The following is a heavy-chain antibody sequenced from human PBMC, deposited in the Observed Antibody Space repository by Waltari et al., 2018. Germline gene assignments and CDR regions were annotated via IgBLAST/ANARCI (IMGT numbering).Heavy chain of an antibody. V-gene: IGHV4-38-2*01. Sequence: QVQLQDSGPGLLKPSETLSLTCAVSGYSISSGYYWGWIRQPPGKGLEWIGGIYHCGGTYYNQSLRSRVTISVDTSKNQFSLKLSSVTAADTAVYYGARHSSSSRFGYWGQGTLVTVSS. J-gene: IGHJ4*02. CDR3: ARHSSSSRFGY. CDR2: IYHCGGT. CDR1: GYSISSGYY. D-gene: IGHD6-13*01.